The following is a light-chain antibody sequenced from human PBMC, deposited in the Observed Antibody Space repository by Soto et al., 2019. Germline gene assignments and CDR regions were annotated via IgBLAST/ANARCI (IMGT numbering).Light chain of an antibody. CDR3: SLYSDTNICV. J-gene: IGLJ1*01. V-gene: IGLV2-8*01. CDR1: SRDIGGYDF. Sequence: QSALTQPPSASRSPGQAVTISCTGTSRDIGGYDFVSWYQVRPGEAPQLIIYNVNGRPSGDPRRFPGSKSGNTASLTVSGLQAVDEADYYWSLYSDTNICVVGTGTKVNVL. CDR2: NVN.